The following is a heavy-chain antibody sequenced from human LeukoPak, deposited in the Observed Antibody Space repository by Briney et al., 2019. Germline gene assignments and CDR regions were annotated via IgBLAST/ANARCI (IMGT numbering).Heavy chain of an antibody. D-gene: IGHD3-16*01. CDR2: IKQDGSEK. J-gene: IGHJ6*03. CDR3: ARDGGLGDYYYYMDV. V-gene: IGHV3-7*01. CDR1: GFTFSSYW. Sequence: GGSLRLSCAASGFTFSSYWMSWVRQAPGKGLEWVANIKQDGSEKYYVDSVKGRFTISRDNAKNSLYLQMNSLRAEDTAVYYCARDGGLGDYYYYMDVWGKGTTVTVSS.